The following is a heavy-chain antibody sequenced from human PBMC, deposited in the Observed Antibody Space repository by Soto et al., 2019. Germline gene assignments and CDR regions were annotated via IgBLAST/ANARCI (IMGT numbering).Heavy chain of an antibody. CDR3: ARGGGSGGSNNFFDP. CDR1: GDSISIYY. J-gene: IGHJ5*02. Sequence: SETLPLTCSSSGDSISIYYWSWIRQPAGKGLEWIGRIYTSGSTNYNPSLKSRVTMSVDTPKNQFSLKLSTVTAADTAVYYCARGGGSGGSNNFFDPWGQGTLVPVSS. D-gene: IGHD2-15*01. V-gene: IGHV4-4*07. CDR2: IYTSGST.